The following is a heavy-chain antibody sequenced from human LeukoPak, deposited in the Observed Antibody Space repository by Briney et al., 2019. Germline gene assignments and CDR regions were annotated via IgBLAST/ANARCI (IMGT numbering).Heavy chain of an antibody. Sequence: SVKVSCKASGGTFSSYAISWVRQAPGQGLEWMGGIIPIFGTANYAQKFQGRVTITADESTSTAYMELSSLRSEDTAVYYCARDVFIAAAGDNWFDPWGQGTLVTVSS. J-gene: IGHJ5*02. V-gene: IGHV1-69*13. CDR1: GGTFSSYA. CDR3: ARDVFIAAAGDNWFDP. D-gene: IGHD6-13*01. CDR2: IIPIFGTA.